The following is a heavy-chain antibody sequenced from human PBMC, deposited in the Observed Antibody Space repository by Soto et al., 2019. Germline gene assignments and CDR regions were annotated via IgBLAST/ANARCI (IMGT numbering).Heavy chain of an antibody. D-gene: IGHD4-4*01. J-gene: IGHJ4*02. CDR2: IKSKTDGGTT. V-gene: IGHV3-15*01. Sequence: PGGSLRLSCAASGFTFSNAWMSWVRQAPGKGLEWVGRIKSKTDGGTTDYAAPVKGRFTISRDDSKNTLYLQMNSLKTEDTAVYYCTTDTIPIPTVTTDYWGQGTLVTVSS. CDR1: GFTFSNAW. CDR3: TTDTIPIPTVTTDY.